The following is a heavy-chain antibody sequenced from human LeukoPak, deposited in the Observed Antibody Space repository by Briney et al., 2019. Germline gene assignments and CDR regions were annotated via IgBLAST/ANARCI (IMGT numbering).Heavy chain of an antibody. J-gene: IGHJ4*02. D-gene: IGHD6-13*01. V-gene: IGHV3-43*02. Sequence: GRSLRLSCAASGFTFDDYAMHWVRQAPGKGLEWVSLISGDGGSTYYADSVKGRFTISRDNSKNSLYLQMNSLRTEDTALYYCAKEGVAAGTGYFDYWGQGTLVTVSS. CDR1: GFTFDDYA. CDR2: ISGDGGST. CDR3: AKEGVAAGTGYFDY.